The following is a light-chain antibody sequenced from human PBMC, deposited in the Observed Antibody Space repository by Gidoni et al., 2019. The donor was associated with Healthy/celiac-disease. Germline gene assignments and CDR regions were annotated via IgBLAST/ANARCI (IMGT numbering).Light chain of an antibody. Sequence: DIQMTQSPSTLSASVGDRVTITCRDSQSISSWLAWYQQKPGKAPKLLIYDASSLESGVPSRFSGSGSGTEFTLTISSLQPDDFATYYCQQYNSYSWTFXXXTKVEIK. V-gene: IGKV1-5*01. CDR1: QSISSW. CDR2: DAS. J-gene: IGKJ1*01. CDR3: QQYNSYSWT.